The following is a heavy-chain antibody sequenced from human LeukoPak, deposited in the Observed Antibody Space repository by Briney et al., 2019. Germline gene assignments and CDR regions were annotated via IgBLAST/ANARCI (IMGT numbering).Heavy chain of an antibody. CDR3: ARHEVGYYDSSGYYYPPQYYFDY. D-gene: IGHD3-22*01. Sequence: SETLSLTCTVSGGSISSSSYYWGWIRQPPGKGLEWIGSIYYSGSTYYNPSLKSRVTISVDTSKNQFSLKLSSVTAADTAVYYCARHEVGYYDSSGYYYPPQYYFDYWGQGTLVTVSS. CDR1: GGSISSSSYY. V-gene: IGHV4-39*01. J-gene: IGHJ4*02. CDR2: IYYSGST.